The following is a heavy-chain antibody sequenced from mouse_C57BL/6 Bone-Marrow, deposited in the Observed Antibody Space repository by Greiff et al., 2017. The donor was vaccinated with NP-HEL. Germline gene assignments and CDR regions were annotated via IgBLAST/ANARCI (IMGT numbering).Heavy chain of an antibody. Sequence: VQLQQSGAELARPGASVKLSCKASGYTFTSYGISWVKQRTGQGLEWIGEIYPRSGNTYYNEKFKGKATLTADKSSSTAYMELRSLTSEDSAVYFCARGNGSSYDYAMDYWGQGTSVTVSS. D-gene: IGHD1-1*01. V-gene: IGHV1-81*01. CDR2: IYPRSGNT. J-gene: IGHJ4*01. CDR1: GYTFTSYG. CDR3: ARGNGSSYDYAMDY.